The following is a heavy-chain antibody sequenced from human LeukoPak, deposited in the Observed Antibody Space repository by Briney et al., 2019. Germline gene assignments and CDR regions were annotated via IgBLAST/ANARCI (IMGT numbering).Heavy chain of an antibody. D-gene: IGHD6-19*01. Sequence: SETLSLTCAVYGGSFSGYYWSWIRQPPGKGLEWIGEINHSGSTNYNPSLKSRVTISVDTSKNQFSLKLSSVTAADTAVYYCARAPGYSSGWYGARGTSRYFDYWGQGTLVTVSS. CDR2: INHSGST. CDR3: ARAPGYSSGWYGARGTSRYFDY. CDR1: GGSFSGYY. V-gene: IGHV4-34*01. J-gene: IGHJ4*02.